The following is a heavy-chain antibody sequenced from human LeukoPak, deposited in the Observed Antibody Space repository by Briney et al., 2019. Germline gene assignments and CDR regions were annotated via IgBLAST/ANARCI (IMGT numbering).Heavy chain of an antibody. CDR3: AREAVTRNYFDY. J-gene: IGHJ4*02. D-gene: IGHD4-17*01. Sequence: GGSLRLSCAASGFTVSSNYMNWVRQAPGKGLEWVSVIYSGGSTYYADSVKGRFTISRDNSKNTLFLQMNSLRAEDTAVYYCAREAVTRNYFDYWGQGTLVTVSS. CDR1: GFTVSSNY. V-gene: IGHV3-53*01. CDR2: IYSGGST.